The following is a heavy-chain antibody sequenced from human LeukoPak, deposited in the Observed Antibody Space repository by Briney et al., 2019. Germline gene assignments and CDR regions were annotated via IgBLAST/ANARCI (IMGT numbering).Heavy chain of an antibody. J-gene: IGHJ4*02. V-gene: IGHV3-11*01. CDR3: AKDLQPKYYDILTGYYNSGGTFDY. Sequence: GGSLRLSCAASGFTFRDYYMSWIRQAPGKGLEWVSYISNSGSTLDYADSVKGRFTISRDNAKNSLYLQMNSLRAEDTALYYCAKDLQPKYYDILTGYYNSGGTFDYWGQGTLVTVSS. CDR1: GFTFRDYY. CDR2: ISNSGSTL. D-gene: IGHD3-9*01.